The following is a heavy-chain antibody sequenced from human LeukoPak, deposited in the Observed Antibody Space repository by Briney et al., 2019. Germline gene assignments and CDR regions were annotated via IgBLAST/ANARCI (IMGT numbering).Heavy chain of an antibody. V-gene: IGHV3-74*01. D-gene: IGHD5-12*01. CDR2: VNSDGTGT. Sequence: GGSLRLSCAASGFTFSSYWMHWVRQAPGKGLVWVSRVNSDGTGTTYADSVEGRFTISRDNAKNTVYLQMNSLRAQDTAIYYCIRTLIVATSPYMDVWGKGTTVTVSS. CDR1: GFTFSSYW. J-gene: IGHJ6*03. CDR3: IRTLIVATSPYMDV.